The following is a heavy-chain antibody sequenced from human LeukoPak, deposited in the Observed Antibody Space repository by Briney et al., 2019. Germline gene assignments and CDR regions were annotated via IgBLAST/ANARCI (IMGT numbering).Heavy chain of an antibody. V-gene: IGHV3-11*01. CDR3: TRERRGSYYAFES. CDR1: GFSLSDYQ. J-gene: IGHJ4*02. D-gene: IGHD3-16*01. Sequence: PGGSLRLSCAASGFSLSDYQMSWVRQAPGKGLEWISYITASGRSTNYADSVKGRFTISRDNAKNSVVLKMNSLRAEDTAVYYCTRERRGSYYAFESWGQGTLVSVSS. CDR2: ITASGRST.